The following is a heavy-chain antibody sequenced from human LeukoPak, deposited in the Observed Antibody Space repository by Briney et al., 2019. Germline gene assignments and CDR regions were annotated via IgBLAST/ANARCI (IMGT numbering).Heavy chain of an antibody. CDR2: ISSSSSTI. CDR3: ARVFVDYYDSSGYYSYDYYYYYIDV. D-gene: IGHD3-22*01. CDR1: GFTFSSYS. Sequence: GGSLRLSCAASGFTFSSYSMNWVRQAPRKGLEWVSYISSSSSTIYYADSVKGRFTISRDHAKNSLYLQINSLRAEDTAVYYCARVFVDYYDSSGYYSYDYYYYYIDVWGKGTTVTVSS. J-gene: IGHJ6*03. V-gene: IGHV3-48*01.